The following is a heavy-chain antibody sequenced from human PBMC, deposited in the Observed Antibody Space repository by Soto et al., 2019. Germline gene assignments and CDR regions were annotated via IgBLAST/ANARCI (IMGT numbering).Heavy chain of an antibody. V-gene: IGHV4-30-4*01. CDR3: ASSPTAYSSSSKAFDI. CDR1: GGSISSGDYY. CDR2: SYYSGST. J-gene: IGHJ3*02. Sequence: QVQLQESGPGLVKPSQTLSLTCTVSGGSISSGDYYWSWIRQPPGKGLEWIGYSYYSGSTYSNPSLKSRVTISVDTPKNQFSLKLSSVTAADTAVYYCASSPTAYSSSSKAFDIWGQGTMVTVSS. D-gene: IGHD6-6*01.